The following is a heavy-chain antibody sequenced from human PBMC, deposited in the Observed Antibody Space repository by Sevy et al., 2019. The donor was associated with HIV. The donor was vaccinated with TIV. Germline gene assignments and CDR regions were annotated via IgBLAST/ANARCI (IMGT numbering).Heavy chain of an antibody. CDR1: GFTVGSNY. D-gene: IGHD3-22*01. J-gene: IGHJ3*02. CDR3: ARVSVYYYDSSGYYTTGNAFDI. Sequence: GGSLRLSCAASGFTVGSNYMSWVRQAPGKGLEWVSIIYSGVTTSYADSVKGRFTISRGNSKNTQYLQMNSLRDEDTAVDYCARVSVYYYDSSGYYTTGNAFDIWGQGTMVTVSS. V-gene: IGHV3-53*01. CDR2: IYSGVTT.